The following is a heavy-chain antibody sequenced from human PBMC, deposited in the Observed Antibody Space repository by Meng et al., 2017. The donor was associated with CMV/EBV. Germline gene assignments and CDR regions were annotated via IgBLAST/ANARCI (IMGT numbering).Heavy chain of an antibody. Sequence: LRLSCAISGDSVSSNSAAWNWIRQSPSRGLEWLGRTYYRSKWYNDYAVSVKSRITINPDTSKNQFSLQLNSVTPEDTAVYYCARDHEYQLLYYYYGMDVWGQGTTVTVSS. D-gene: IGHD2-2*01. CDR2: TYYRSKWYN. V-gene: IGHV6-1*01. CDR1: GDSVSSNSAA. J-gene: IGHJ6*02. CDR3: ARDHEYQLLYYYYGMDV.